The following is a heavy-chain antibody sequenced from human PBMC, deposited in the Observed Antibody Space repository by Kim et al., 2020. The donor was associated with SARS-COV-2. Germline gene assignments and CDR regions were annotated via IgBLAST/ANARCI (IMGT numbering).Heavy chain of an antibody. D-gene: IGHD3-10*02. Sequence: GWSLRLSCAASGFTFSSSAMNWVRQAPGKGLEGVSGISGSGGSTYYADYVKGRFTFSRDNSKNTLYLQMNSLRAEDTAVYYCAKDFYWDNSCAGGFDMWG. V-gene: IGHV3-23*01. CDR1: GFTFSSSA. CDR3: AKDFYWDNSCAGGFDM. J-gene: IGHJ3*02. CDR2: ISGSGGST.